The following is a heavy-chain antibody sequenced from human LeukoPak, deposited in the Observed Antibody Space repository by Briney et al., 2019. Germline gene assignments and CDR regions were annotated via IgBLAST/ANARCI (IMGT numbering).Heavy chain of an antibody. V-gene: IGHV4-34*01. CDR1: GGSFSGYY. CDR3: ARGQRTEKLNDNWLDP. CDR2: INHSGST. Sequence: PSETLSLTCAVYGGSFSGYYWSWIRQPPGKGLEWIGEINHSGSTNYNPSLKSRVTISVDTSKNQFSLKLSSVTAADTAVYYCARGQRTEKLNDNWLDPWGQGTLVTVSS. D-gene: IGHD5-24*01. J-gene: IGHJ5*02.